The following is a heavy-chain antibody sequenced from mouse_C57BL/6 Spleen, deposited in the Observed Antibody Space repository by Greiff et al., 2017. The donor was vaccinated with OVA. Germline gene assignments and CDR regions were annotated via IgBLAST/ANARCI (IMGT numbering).Heavy chain of an antibody. CDR3: ARGRGPFDY. V-gene: IGHV1-61*01. CDR2: IYPSDSET. Sequence: QVQLQQPGAELVRPGSSVKLSCKASGYTFTSYWMDWVKQRPGQGLEWIGNIYPSDSETHYNQKFKDKATLTVDKSSSTAYMQLSSLTSEDSAVYYCARGRGPFDYWGQGTTLTVSS. CDR1: GYTFTSYW. J-gene: IGHJ2*01. D-gene: IGHD3-1*01.